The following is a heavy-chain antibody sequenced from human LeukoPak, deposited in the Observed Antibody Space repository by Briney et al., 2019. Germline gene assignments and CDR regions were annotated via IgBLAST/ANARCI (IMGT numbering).Heavy chain of an antibody. CDR1: GFTFSSYW. Sequence: GGSLRLSCAASGFTFSSYWMSWVRQAPGKGLEWVANIKQDGSEKHFGDSVKGRFTISRDNAKKPLYLQMNSLRAEDTAVYYCAREDPQTRVPEGMDVWGQGTTVTVSS. J-gene: IGHJ6*02. CDR2: IKQDGSEK. D-gene: IGHD4/OR15-4a*01. CDR3: AREDPQTRVPEGMDV. V-gene: IGHV3-7*03.